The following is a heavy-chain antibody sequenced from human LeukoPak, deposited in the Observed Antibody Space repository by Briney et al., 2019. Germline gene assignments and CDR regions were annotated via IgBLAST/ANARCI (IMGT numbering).Heavy chain of an antibody. CDR1: GFTFSSNW. J-gene: IGHJ4*02. D-gene: IGHD5-24*01. V-gene: IGHV3-48*03. CDR3: ARDSVAIPTPDGDNDY. CDR2: INGRGGII. Sequence: GGSLRLSCAASGFTFSSNWMSWVRQAPGKGLEWLSHINGRGGIINYADSVKGRFTISRDNARNSLDLHMSSLGAEDTAVYYCARDSVAIPTPDGDNDYWGQGTLVTVSS.